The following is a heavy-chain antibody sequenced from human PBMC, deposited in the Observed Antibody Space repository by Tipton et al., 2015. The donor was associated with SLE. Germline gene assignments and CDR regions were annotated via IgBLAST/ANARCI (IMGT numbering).Heavy chain of an antibody. CDR1: GFTFSSYG. J-gene: IGHJ3*02. CDR3: AKDLGWIQLSHAIDI. D-gene: IGHD5-18*01. CDR2: IWYDGSNK. Sequence: SLRLSCAASGFTFSSYGMHWVRQAPGKGLEWVAVIWYDGSNKYYADSVKGRFTISRDNSKNTLYLQMNSLRAEDTAVYYCAKDLGWIQLSHAIDIWGQGTMVTVSS. V-gene: IGHV3-33*06.